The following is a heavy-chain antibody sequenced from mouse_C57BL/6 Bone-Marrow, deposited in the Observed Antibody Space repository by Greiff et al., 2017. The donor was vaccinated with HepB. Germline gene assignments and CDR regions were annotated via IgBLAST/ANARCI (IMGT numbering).Heavy chain of an antibody. CDR1: GYSNTSDY. V-gene: IGHV3-8*01. Sequence: EVKLMESGPGLAKPSQTLSLTCSVTGYSNTSDYWNWIRKFPGNKLEYMGYISYSGSTYYNPSLKSRISITRDTSKNQYYLQLNSVTTEDTATYYCAKEVGQGRFDYWGQGTTLTVSS. CDR2: ISYSGST. D-gene: IGHD3-3*01. J-gene: IGHJ2*01. CDR3: AKEVGQGRFDY.